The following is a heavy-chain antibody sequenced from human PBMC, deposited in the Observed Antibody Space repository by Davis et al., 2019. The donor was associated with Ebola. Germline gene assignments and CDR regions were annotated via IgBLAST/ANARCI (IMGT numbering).Heavy chain of an antibody. J-gene: IGHJ5*02. D-gene: IGHD1-14*01. CDR2: IKQDGSEK. CDR3: ARDEKGTTFDP. Sequence: PGGSLRLSCTASGFTFGDYAMSWVRQAPGKGLEWVANIKQDGSEKYYVDSVKGRFTISRDNAKNSLYLQMNSLRAEDTAVYYCARDEKGTTFDPWGQGTLVTVSS. V-gene: IGHV3-7*01. CDR1: GFTFGDYA.